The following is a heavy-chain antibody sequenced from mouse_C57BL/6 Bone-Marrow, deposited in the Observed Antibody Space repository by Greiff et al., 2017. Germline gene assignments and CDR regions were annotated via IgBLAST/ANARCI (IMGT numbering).Heavy chain of an antibody. D-gene: IGHD1-1*01. J-gene: IGHJ2*01. CDR2: IYPRDGST. CDR1: GYTFTSYD. Sequence: VQLQQSGPELVKPGASVKLSCKASGYTFTSYDINWVKQRPGQGLEWIGWIYPRDGSTKYNEKFKGKATLTVDTSSSTAYMELHSLTSEDSAVYFCERLFITTVGVPFDYWGQGTTLTVSS. CDR3: ERLFITTVGVPFDY. V-gene: IGHV1-85*01.